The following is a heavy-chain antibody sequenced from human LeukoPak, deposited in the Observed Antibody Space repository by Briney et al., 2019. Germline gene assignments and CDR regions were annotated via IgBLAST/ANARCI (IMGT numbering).Heavy chain of an antibody. D-gene: IGHD6-19*01. Sequence: SETLSLTCIVSGGSISSYSWNWIRQSPGKGLEWVGYISHSGTTSYNSSLKSRVTISVDTSKSQLSLKLTSVTAADTAVYYCARWDDSAWGFGNWGPGTLVTVSS. V-gene: IGHV4-59*08. J-gene: IGHJ4*02. CDR2: ISHSGTT. CDR3: ARWDDSAWGFGN. CDR1: GGSISSYS.